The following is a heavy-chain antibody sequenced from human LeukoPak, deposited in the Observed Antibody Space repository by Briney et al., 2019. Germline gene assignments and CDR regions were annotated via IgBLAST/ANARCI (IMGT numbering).Heavy chain of an antibody. J-gene: IGHJ4*02. CDR1: GFSFGGSW. Sequence: PGGSLRLSCAASGFSFGGSWMTWVRQAPGKGLEWLANIKEDGSVKNYEDSVKGRFTISRDNGKNSLYLHMNSLRAEDTAVYYCARDAGWFRFDYWGQGTLVTVSS. V-gene: IGHV3-7*01. D-gene: IGHD2-15*01. CDR2: IKEDGSVK. CDR3: ARDAGWFRFDY.